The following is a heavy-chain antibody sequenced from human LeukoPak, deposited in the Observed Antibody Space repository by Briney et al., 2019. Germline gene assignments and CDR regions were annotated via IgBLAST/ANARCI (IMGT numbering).Heavy chain of an antibody. CDR3: AREVSRVWYYFDY. J-gene: IGHJ4*02. CDR2: IDPSGGST. V-gene: IGHV1-46*01. CDR1: GYTFTSYY. D-gene: IGHD2-8*02. Sequence: GASVKVSCKASGYTFTSYYMHWVRQAPGQGLEWMGIIDPSGGSTSYAQKFQGRVTMTRDMSTSTVYMELSSLRSEDTAVYYCAREVSRVWYYFDYWGQGTLVTVSS.